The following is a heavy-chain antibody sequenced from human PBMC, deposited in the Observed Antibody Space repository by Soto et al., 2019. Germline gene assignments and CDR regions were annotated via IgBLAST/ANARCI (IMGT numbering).Heavy chain of an antibody. CDR2: INGNSGGT. CDR3: ARGAATDLDY. V-gene: IGHV1-2*02. CDR1: GYTFIGYY. J-gene: IGHJ4*02. D-gene: IGHD2-15*01. Sequence: QVQLVQSGAEVKKPGASVKVSCKASGYTFIGYYMHWVRQAPGQGLEWMGWINGNSGGTNYAQKLQGRVTMTTDTSTSTAYMELRSLRSDDTAVYFCARGAATDLDYWGQGTLVTVSS.